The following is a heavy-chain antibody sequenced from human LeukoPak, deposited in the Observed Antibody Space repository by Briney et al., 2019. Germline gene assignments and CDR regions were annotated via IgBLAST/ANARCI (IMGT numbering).Heavy chain of an antibody. CDR3: AARFRDGLDI. V-gene: IGHV3-74*01. J-gene: IGHJ3*02. Sequence: GGSLRLSCAASGFPFSSSWGHWVRQAPGKGLVWVSRISGGGGSTEYADSVKGRFAISRDNAKNTLYLQMNSLRAEDTAVYYCAARFRDGLDIWGQRTMVTVSS. CDR1: GFPFSSSW. CDR2: ISGGGGST.